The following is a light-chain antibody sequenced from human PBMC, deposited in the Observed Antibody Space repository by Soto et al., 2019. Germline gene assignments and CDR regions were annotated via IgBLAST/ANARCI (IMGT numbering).Light chain of an antibody. Sequence: DIQMTQSPSSLSASVEDRVTITCRASQSISSWLAWYQQKPGKAPKLLIYKASSLESGVPSRFSGSGSGTEFTLTISSLQPDDFATYYCQQYNSYQWTFGQGTKVDIK. CDR1: QSISSW. CDR3: QQYNSYQWT. V-gene: IGKV1-5*03. CDR2: KAS. J-gene: IGKJ1*01.